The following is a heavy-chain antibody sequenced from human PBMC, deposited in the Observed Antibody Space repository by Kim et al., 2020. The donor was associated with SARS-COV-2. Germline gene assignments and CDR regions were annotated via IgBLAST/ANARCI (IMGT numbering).Heavy chain of an antibody. CDR3: ARRGMGYDSSGL. Sequence: SETLSLTCAVSGGSISSSNWWSWVRQHQGKGLEWIGEIYHSGSTNYNPSLKIRDIITVDKSKNQFSLKLSSVTTADSAVYYCARRGMGYDSSGLWGQGTLVTVSS. D-gene: IGHD3-22*01. V-gene: IGHV4-4*02. J-gene: IGHJ4*02. CDR2: IYHSGST. CDR1: GGSISSSNW.